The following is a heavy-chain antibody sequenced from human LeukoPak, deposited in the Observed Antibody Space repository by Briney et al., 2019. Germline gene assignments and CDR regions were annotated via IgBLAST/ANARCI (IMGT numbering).Heavy chain of an antibody. CDR1: GGSISNFY. J-gene: IGHJ4*02. Sequence: NPSETLSLTCTVSGGSISNFYWSWIRQPPGKGLEWIGCIYYSGSTNYNPSLKSRVTISVDTSKNQFSLKLSSVTAADTAVYYCARHKDGSSWSHFDSWGQGTLVTVSS. CDR3: ARHKDGSSWSHFDS. V-gene: IGHV4-59*08. CDR2: IYYSGST. D-gene: IGHD6-13*01.